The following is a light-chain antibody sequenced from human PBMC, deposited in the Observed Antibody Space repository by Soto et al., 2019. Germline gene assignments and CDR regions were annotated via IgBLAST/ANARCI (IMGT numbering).Light chain of an antibody. Sequence: VLTQSPGTLSLSPGERATLSCRASPRLSSSYLAWYQQKPGQAPRLLIYGASRRATGIPDRFSGRESGADCTLTITTLEPEDAAVYFCQQYASSPYTFGQGTKGEIK. CDR3: QQYASSPYT. CDR2: GAS. J-gene: IGKJ2*01. CDR1: PRLSSSY. V-gene: IGKV3-20*01.